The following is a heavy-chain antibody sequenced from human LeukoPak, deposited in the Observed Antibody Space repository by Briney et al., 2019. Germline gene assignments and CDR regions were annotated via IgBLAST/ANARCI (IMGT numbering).Heavy chain of an antibody. Sequence: SETLSLTCTVSGGSISSYYWSWIRQPPGKGLEWIGYIYYSGSTNYNPSLKSRVTISVDTSKNQFSLKLSSVTAADTAVYYCARRRKGVSWFDPWGQGTLVTVSS. CDR1: GGSISSYY. D-gene: IGHD1-14*01. CDR2: IYYSGST. CDR3: ARRRKGVSWFDP. J-gene: IGHJ5*02. V-gene: IGHV4-59*08.